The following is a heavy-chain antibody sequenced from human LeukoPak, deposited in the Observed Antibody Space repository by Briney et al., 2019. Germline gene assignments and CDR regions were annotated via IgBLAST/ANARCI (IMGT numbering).Heavy chain of an antibody. CDR2: ISWNSGGI. J-gene: IGHJ4*02. D-gene: IGHD2-21*02. V-gene: IGHV3-9*01. CDR1: GFTFDDYA. CDR3: AKGPLTAITKAAFDY. Sequence: PGGSLRLSCAASGFTFDDYAMHWVRQAPGKGLEWVSGISWNSGGIGYADSVKGRFTISRDNAKNSLYLQMNSLRAEDTALYYCAKGPLTAITKAAFDYWGQGTLVTVSS.